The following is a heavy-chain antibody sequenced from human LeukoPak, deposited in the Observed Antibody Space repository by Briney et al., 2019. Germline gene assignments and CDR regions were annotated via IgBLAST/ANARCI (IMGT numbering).Heavy chain of an antibody. CDR3: ARGSTMVRGALDY. Sequence: PSETLSLTCAVYGGSFSGYYWSWIRQPPGKGLEWIGEINHSGSTNYNPSLKSRVTISVDTSKNQFSLKLSSVTAADTAVYYCARGSTMVRGALDYWGQGTLVTVSS. V-gene: IGHV4-34*01. D-gene: IGHD3-10*01. CDR2: INHSGST. J-gene: IGHJ4*02. CDR1: GGSFSGYY.